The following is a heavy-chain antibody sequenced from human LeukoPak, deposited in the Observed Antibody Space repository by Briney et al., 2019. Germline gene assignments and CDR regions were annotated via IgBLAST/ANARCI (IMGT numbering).Heavy chain of an antibody. V-gene: IGHV4-34*01. CDR2: INHSGSP. J-gene: IGHJ4*02. D-gene: IGHD3-10*01. Sequence: PSETLSLTCAVYGGSFSGYYWSWIRQPPGKGLEWIGEINHSGSPNYNPSLKSRVTISVDTSKNQFSLKLSSVTAADTAVYYCARASMVRGVDYWGQGTLVTVSS. CDR3: ARASMVRGVDY. CDR1: GGSFSGYY.